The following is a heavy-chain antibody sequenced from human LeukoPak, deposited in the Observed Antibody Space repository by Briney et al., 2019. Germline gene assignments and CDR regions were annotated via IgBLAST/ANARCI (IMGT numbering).Heavy chain of an antibody. D-gene: IGHD6-13*01. CDR3: ARDARGSWLGVGFDY. Sequence: ASVKVSCKASGYTFTSYGISWVRQAPGQGLEWMGWISAYNGNTNYAQKLQGRVTMTTDTSTSTAYMELRSLRSDDTAVYYCARDARGSWLGVGFDYWGQGTLVTVSS. CDR1: GYTFTSYG. CDR2: ISAYNGNT. V-gene: IGHV1-18*01. J-gene: IGHJ4*02.